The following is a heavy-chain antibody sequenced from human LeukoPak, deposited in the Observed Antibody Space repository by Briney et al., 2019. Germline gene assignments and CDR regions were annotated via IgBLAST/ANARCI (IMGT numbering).Heavy chain of an antibody. CDR1: GFTFTSHT. V-gene: IGHV3-21*01. CDR3: AREEIS. Sequence: GGSLRLSCVASGFTFTSHTMNWVRQAPGEGLEWVSSISSSSTYIYYADSVKGRFTISRDNAKNSVFLQMNSLRAEDTAVYYCAREEISWGQGTLVTVSS. J-gene: IGHJ4*02. D-gene: IGHD5-24*01. CDR2: ISSSSTYI.